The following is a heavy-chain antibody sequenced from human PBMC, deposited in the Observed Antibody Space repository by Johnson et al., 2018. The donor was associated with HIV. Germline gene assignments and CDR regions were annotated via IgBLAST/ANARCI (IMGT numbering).Heavy chain of an antibody. Sequence: VQLVESGGGVVRPGGSLRLSCVASGFTFDDYGMSWVRQAPGKGLEWVSGINWTGGSTGYADSVKGRFTISRANAKNSLYLQMNSLRAEDTALYYCARGVLLWFRELSSLNDAFDIWGQGTMVTVSS. D-gene: IGHD3-10*01. J-gene: IGHJ3*02. CDR2: INWTGGST. CDR3: ARGVLLWFRELSSLNDAFDI. CDR1: GFTFDDYG. V-gene: IGHV3-20*04.